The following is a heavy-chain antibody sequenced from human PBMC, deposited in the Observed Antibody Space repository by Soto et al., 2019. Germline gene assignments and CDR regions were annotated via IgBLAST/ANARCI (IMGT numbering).Heavy chain of an antibody. J-gene: IGHJ4*02. CDR1: GFTFSSYA. D-gene: IGHD3-9*01. Sequence: HPGGSLRLSCAASGFTFSSYAMSWVRQAPGKGLEWVSAISGSGGSTYYADSVKGRFTISRDNSKNTLYLQMNSLRAEDTAVYYCAKQATRYYDIQEGDHFDYWGQGTLVTVSS. CDR3: AKQATRYYDIQEGDHFDY. CDR2: ISGSGGST. V-gene: IGHV3-23*01.